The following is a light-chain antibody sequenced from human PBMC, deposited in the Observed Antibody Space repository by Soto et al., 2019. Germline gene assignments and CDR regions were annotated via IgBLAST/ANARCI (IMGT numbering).Light chain of an antibody. CDR1: QGIRNF. CDR2: AAS. CDR3: QKYSSVLV. J-gene: IGKJ3*01. V-gene: IGKV1-27*01. Sequence: DIQMTQSPTSLSASVGDRVTITCRASQGIRNFVAWYQQKPGKAPKLLIYAASTLQSGVPSRYSGSGSGTDFTLTINRLQPEDVATYSCQKYSSVLVFRPGTKVEIK.